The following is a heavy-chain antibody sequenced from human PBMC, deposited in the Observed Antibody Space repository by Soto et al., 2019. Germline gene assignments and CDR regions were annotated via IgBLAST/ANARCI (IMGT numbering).Heavy chain of an antibody. CDR1: GFTFSSYA. D-gene: IGHD3-3*01. V-gene: IGHV3-23*01. CDR3: AKDHYDFWSGYPEDFNYYGMDV. Sequence: GGSLRLSCAASGFTFSSYAMSWVRQAPGKGLEWVSAISGSGGSTYYADSVKGRFTISRDNSKNTLYLQMNSLRAEDTAVYYCAKDHYDFWSGYPEDFNYYGMDVWGQGTTVTVSS. J-gene: IGHJ6*02. CDR2: ISGSGGST.